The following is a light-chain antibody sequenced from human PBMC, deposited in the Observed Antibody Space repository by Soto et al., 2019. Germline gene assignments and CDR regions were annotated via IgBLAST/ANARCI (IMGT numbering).Light chain of an antibody. Sequence: DIQMTQSPSSLSASVGDRVSITCRASQSVSSTFLNWYQQKPGKAPKLLIYAASSLQSGVPSRFRGSGSGTDFTLTISSLQPEDFATYFCQQTYSTPQKFGQGTKGDIK. CDR3: QQTYSTPQK. V-gene: IGKV1-39*01. J-gene: IGKJ1*01. CDR2: AAS. CDR1: QSVSSTF.